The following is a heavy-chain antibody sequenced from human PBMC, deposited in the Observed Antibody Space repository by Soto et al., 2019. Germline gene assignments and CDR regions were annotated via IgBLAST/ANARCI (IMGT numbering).Heavy chain of an antibody. CDR3: ARDRSGSGWFNAFDI. CDR2: TYYRSKWYN. V-gene: IGHV6-1*01. J-gene: IGHJ3*02. CDR1: GDSVFSSTAA. Sequence: SETLSLTCPISGDSVFSSTAAWNWIRQSPSRGLEWLGRTYYRSKWYNDYAVSVKSRITINPDTSKHQFSLQLNSVTPEDTAVYYCARDRSGSGWFNAFDIWGHGTMVTVSS. D-gene: IGHD6-19*01.